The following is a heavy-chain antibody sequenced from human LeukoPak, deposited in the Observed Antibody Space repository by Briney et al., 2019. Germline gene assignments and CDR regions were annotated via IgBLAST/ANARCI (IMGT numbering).Heavy chain of an antibody. J-gene: IGHJ5*02. CDR3: ARGWGYCSSTSCRTKWNWFDP. CDR1: GGSISSGGYS. CDR2: IHHSGST. Sequence: SQTLSLTCAVSGGSISSGGYSWSWIRQPPGKGLEWIGYIHHSGSTYYNPSLKSRVAISVDRSKNQFSLKLSSVTAADTAVYYCARGWGYCSSTSCRTKWNWFDPWGQGTLVTVSS. V-gene: IGHV4-30-2*01. D-gene: IGHD2-2*01.